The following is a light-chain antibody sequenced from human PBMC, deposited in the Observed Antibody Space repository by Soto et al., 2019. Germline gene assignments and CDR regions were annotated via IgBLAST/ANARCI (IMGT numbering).Light chain of an antibody. V-gene: IGKV3-11*01. Sequence: NVLTQNHATLTLSIGARATLPRMASQSVSSYLAWYHQKPGQAPRLLIYEASNRATGIPAKFSGSGSGTDFTLTISTLEPEDFAVYNCQQRSNWPQTFGRGTKVDI. CDR3: QQRSNWPQT. CDR1: QSVSSY. CDR2: EAS. J-gene: IGKJ1*01.